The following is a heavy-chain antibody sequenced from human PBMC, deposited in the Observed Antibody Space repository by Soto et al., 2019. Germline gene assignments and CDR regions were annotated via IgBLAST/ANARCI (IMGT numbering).Heavy chain of an antibody. V-gene: IGHV1-24*01. D-gene: IGHD2-2*01. Sequence: ASVKVSCKVSGYTLTELSMHWVRQAPGKGLEWMGGFDPEDGETIYAQKFQGRVTMTEDTSTDTAYMELSSLRSEDTAVYYCATDRYCSSTSCYFFVRWGQGTLVNVSS. CDR3: ATDRYCSSTSCYFFVR. CDR2: FDPEDGET. CDR1: GYTLTELS. J-gene: IGHJ4*02.